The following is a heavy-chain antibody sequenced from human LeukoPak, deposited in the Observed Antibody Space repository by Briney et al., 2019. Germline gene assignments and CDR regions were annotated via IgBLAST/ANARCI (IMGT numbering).Heavy chain of an antibody. CDR3: ASDYYYTVRGADY. D-gene: IGHD3-10*01. J-gene: IGHJ4*02. V-gene: IGHV3-21*01. CDR1: GFTFSSYS. CDR2: ISSSSSYI. Sequence: PGGSLRLSCAASGFTFSSYSMNWVRQAPGKGLEWVSSISSSSSYIYYADSVKGRFTISRDNAKNSLYLQMNSLRAEDTAVYYCASDYYYTVRGADYWGQGTLVTVSS.